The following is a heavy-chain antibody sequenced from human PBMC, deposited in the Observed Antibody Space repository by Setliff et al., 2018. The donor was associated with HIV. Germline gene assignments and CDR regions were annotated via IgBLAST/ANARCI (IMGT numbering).Heavy chain of an antibody. CDR3: VASSSWSCRLNY. V-gene: IGHV4-34*01. CDR2: INHSGNT. Sequence: PSETLSLTCAVYGGSFSGYWSWIRQSPGKGLEWLVEINHSGNTHYDPSLKSRLTISIDTSKKQFSLKLTSVTAADAAIYYCVASSSWSCRLNYWGQGTLVTVSS. D-gene: IGHD2-2*01. J-gene: IGHJ4*02. CDR1: GGSFSGY.